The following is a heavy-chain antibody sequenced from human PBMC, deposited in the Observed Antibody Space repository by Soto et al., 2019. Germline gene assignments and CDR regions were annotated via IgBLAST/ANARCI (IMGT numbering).Heavy chain of an antibody. D-gene: IGHD2-2*01. Sequence: QVQLVQSGAEVKKPGSSVKVSCKASGGTFSSYAISWVRQAPGQGLEWMGGIIPIFGTANYAQKFQGRVTITAEESTSTANMGLSSLGSEDPAVYSWARPYCSSTSCYAGGGFDPWGQGTLVTVSS. V-gene: IGHV1-69*01. CDR2: IIPIFGTA. CDR3: ARPYCSSTSCYAGGGFDP. J-gene: IGHJ5*02. CDR1: GGTFSSYA.